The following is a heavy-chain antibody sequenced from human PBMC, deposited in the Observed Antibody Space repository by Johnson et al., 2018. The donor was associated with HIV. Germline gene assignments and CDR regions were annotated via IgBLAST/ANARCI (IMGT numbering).Heavy chain of an antibody. D-gene: IGHD7-27*01. CDR2: ISGSGGST. V-gene: IGHV3-23*04. J-gene: IGHJ3*02. CDR1: GFTFSSYA. Sequence: MLLVESGGGLVQPGGSLRLSCAASGFTFSSYAMSWVRQAPGKGLEWVSAISGSGGSTYYADSVKGRFTISRDNSKNTLYLQMNSLRAEETAVYYCASGALGIMGAFDIWGQGTMVTVSS. CDR3: ASGALGIMGAFDI.